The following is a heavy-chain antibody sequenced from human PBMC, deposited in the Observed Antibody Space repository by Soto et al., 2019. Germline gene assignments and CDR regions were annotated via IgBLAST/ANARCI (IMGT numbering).Heavy chain of an antibody. J-gene: IGHJ4*02. Sequence: GGSLRLSCSASGFVFGDYAVTWVRQAPGKGLEWVGVVRSETYGGSTEYAASVKGRFRISRDDSESIAYLQMTSLKTEDTAVYYCTRGRGTSGWYADYWGKGILVTVSS. D-gene: IGHD6-13*01. CDR3: TRGRGTSGWYADY. CDR1: GFVFGDYA. V-gene: IGHV3-49*04. CDR2: VRSETYGGST.